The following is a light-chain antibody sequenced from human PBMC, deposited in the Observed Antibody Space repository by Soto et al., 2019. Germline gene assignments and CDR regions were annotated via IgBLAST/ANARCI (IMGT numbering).Light chain of an antibody. Sequence: EIVLTQSPGTLSLSPGERATXSXRASQSVSSSYLAWYQQKPGQAPRLLIYGASSRATVIPDRFSGSGSGTDFTLTISRLEPEDFAVYYCQQYGSSPSWTFGQGTKVDI. CDR2: GAS. J-gene: IGKJ1*01. CDR3: QQYGSSPSWT. CDR1: QSVSSSY. V-gene: IGKV3-20*01.